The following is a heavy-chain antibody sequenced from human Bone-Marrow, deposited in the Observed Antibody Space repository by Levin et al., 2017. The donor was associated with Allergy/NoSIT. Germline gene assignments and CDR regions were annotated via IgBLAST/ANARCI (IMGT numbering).Heavy chain of an antibody. D-gene: IGHD3-22*01. CDR1: GFTFNSYN. J-gene: IGHJ6*02. CDR2: ISSSSSSI. V-gene: IGHV3-21*01. CDR3: SRDGSTSCYDPSGYHSGYHYGMDV. Sequence: PGGSLRLSCGASGFTFNSYNMNWVRQAPGKGLQWVSSISSSSSSIYYADSVKGRFTISRDNAKNSVSLQMNSLRAEDTAIYYCSRDGSTSCYDPSGYHSGYHYGMDVCGQGTTVIVA.